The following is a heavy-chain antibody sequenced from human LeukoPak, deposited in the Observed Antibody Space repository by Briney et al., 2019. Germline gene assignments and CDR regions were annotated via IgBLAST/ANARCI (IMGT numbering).Heavy chain of an antibody. V-gene: IGHV3-74*01. Sequence: GGSLRLSCAASGFTFSSYWMHWVRQAPGKGLVWVSRITSDGSSTSYADSVKGRFTISRDNAKNTLYLQMNSLRAEDTAVYYCARESAAETYYYGMDVWGQGTTVTVSS. J-gene: IGHJ6*02. CDR2: ITSDGSST. CDR3: ARESAAETYYYGMDV. D-gene: IGHD6-13*01. CDR1: GFTFSSYW.